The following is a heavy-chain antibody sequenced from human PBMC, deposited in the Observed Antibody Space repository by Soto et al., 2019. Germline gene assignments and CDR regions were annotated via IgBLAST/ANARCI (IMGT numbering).Heavy chain of an antibody. V-gene: IGHV1-3*01. Sequence: GASVKVSCKTSGYTFRTYSIHWVRKAPGQRFEWMGWMNAGNGNTKHSETFQGRVILTRDPVSNTAYMELASLTSGDSAIYYCASFSVRVVAWLFLFDYWGQGTPVTVSS. J-gene: IGHJ4*02. CDR1: GYTFRTYS. CDR3: ASFSVRVVAWLFLFDY. D-gene: IGHD2-21*01. CDR2: MNAGNGNT.